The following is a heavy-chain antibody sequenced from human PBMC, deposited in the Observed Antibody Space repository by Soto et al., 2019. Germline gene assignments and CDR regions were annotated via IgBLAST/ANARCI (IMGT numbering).Heavy chain of an antibody. V-gene: IGHV3-7*01. Sequence: PGGSLRLSCAASGFTFSSYWMSWVRQAPGKGLEWVANIKHDGSEKFYVDSVKGRFTISRDNAKNSLSLQMNSLRAEDTAVYYCTRAWTAESRDYWGQGTLVPGSS. CDR2: IKHDGSEK. CDR3: TRAWTAESRDY. J-gene: IGHJ4*02. D-gene: IGHD2-2*01. CDR1: GFTFSSYW.